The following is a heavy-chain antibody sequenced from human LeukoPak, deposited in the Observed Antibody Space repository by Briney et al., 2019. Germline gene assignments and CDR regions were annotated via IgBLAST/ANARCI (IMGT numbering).Heavy chain of an antibody. Sequence: ASVKVSCKVSGYTLTELSMHWVRQAPGKGLEWMGGFDPEDGETIYAQKVQGRVTMTEDTSTDTAYMELSSLRSEDTAVYYCATGGYCSGGSCLGNNWFDPWGQGTRVTVSS. J-gene: IGHJ5*02. CDR3: ATGGYCSGGSCLGNNWFDP. V-gene: IGHV1-24*01. CDR2: FDPEDGET. CDR1: GYTLTELS. D-gene: IGHD2-15*01.